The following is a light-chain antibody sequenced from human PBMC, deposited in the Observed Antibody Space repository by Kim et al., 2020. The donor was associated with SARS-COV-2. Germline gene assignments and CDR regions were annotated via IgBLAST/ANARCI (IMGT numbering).Light chain of an antibody. V-gene: IGKV4-1*01. CDR2: WAS. J-gene: IGKJ4*01. Sequence: DIVLTQSPDALAVSLGERATIHCKSSQNVLSRSNNQNYISWYQQKPGQPPKLLIYWASTRDSGVPDRFSGSGSGTDFTLTISSLQAEDVAVYFCQQYSSSPVTFGRGTKVDIK. CDR1: QNVLSRSNNQNY. CDR3: QQYSSSPVT.